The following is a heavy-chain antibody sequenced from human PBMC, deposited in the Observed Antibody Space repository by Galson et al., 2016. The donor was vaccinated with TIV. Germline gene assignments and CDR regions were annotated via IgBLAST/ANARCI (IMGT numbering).Heavy chain of an antibody. D-gene: IGHD4-23*01. J-gene: IGHJ3*02. CDR3: ASGNPNAHGGNFDAFDI. V-gene: IGHV4-39*07. Sequence: SETLSLTCTVSGSSISSITYYWGWIRQPPGKGLEWIGNIYYTGKTYYNPSLKSRVTITVDTSKNQFSLKLNSVTAADPAVYFCASGNPNAHGGNFDAFDIWGQGTVVTVSS. CDR2: IYYTGKT. CDR1: GSSISSITYY.